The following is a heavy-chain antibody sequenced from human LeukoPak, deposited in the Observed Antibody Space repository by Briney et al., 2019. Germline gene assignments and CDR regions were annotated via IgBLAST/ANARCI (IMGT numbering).Heavy chain of an antibody. V-gene: IGHV4-31*03. J-gene: IGHJ4*02. Sequence: SETLSLTRTVSGGSISSGGYYWSWIRQHPGKGLEWIGYIYYSGSTYYNPSLKSRVTISVDTSKNQFSLKLSSVTAADTAVYYCARTGIVSPHFDYWGQGTLVTVSS. CDR1: GGSISSGGYY. CDR2: IYYSGST. CDR3: ARTGIVSPHFDY. D-gene: IGHD1-26*01.